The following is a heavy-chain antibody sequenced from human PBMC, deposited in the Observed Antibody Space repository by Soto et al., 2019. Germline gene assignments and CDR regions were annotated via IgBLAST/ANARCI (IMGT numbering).Heavy chain of an antibody. CDR1: GGTFSSYA. CDR2: IIPIFGTA. V-gene: IGHV1-69*06. J-gene: IGHJ3*02. D-gene: IGHD3-22*01. Sequence: SVKVSCKASGGTFSSYAISWVRQAPGQGLEWMGGIIPIFGTANYAQKFQGRVTITADKSTSTAYMELSSLRSEDTAVYYCARDLSYYDSSGRGAFDIWGQGTMVTVS. CDR3: ARDLSYYDSSGRGAFDI.